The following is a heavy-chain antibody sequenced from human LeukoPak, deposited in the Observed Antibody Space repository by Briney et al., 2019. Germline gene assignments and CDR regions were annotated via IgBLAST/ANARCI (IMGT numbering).Heavy chain of an antibody. CDR2: ISAYNGNT. CDR1: GYTFTSYG. CDR3: AREKEDIVLMVYGGIDY. J-gene: IGHJ4*02. V-gene: IGHV1-18*01. D-gene: IGHD2-8*01. Sequence: GASVKVSCKASGYTFTSYGISWVRQAPGQGLEWMGWISAYNGNTNYAQKFQGRVTMTRDTSISTAYMELSRLRSDDKAVYYCAREKEDIVLMVYGGIDYWGQGTLVTVSS.